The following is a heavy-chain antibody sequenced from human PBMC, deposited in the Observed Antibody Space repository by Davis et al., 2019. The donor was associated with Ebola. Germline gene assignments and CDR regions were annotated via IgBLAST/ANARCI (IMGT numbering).Heavy chain of an antibody. Sequence: ASVKVSCKASGYTFTGYYMHWVRQAPGQGLEWMGWINPNSGGTNYAQKFQGWVTMTRDTSISTAYMELSRLRSDDTAVYYCALIAAARYRADYWGQGTLVTVSS. J-gene: IGHJ4*02. CDR1: GYTFTGYY. CDR2: INPNSGGT. CDR3: ALIAAARYRADY. D-gene: IGHD6-13*01. V-gene: IGHV1-2*04.